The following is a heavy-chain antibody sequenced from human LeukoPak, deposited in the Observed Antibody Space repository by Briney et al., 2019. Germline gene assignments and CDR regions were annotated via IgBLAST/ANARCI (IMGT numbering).Heavy chain of an antibody. CDR3: ARDGYTAMVIDAFDI. Sequence: GASVKVSCKASGYTFTSYGISWVRQAPGQGLEWMGWINPNSGFTNYAQKLQGRVTMTTDTSTSTAYMELRSLRSDDTAVYYCARDGYTAMVIDAFDIWGQGTMVTVSS. CDR2: INPNSGFT. CDR1: GYTFTSYG. D-gene: IGHD5-18*01. J-gene: IGHJ3*02. V-gene: IGHV1-18*01.